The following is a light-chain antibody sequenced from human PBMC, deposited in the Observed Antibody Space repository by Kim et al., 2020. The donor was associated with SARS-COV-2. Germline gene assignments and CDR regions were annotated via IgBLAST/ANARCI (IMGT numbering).Light chain of an antibody. J-gene: IGLJ3*02. V-gene: IGLV3-19*01. CDR1: SLRSYY. CDR3: NSRDSSCNRV. Sequence: SSELTQDPAVSVALGQTVRITCHGDSLRSYYASWYQQKPGQAPVLVIYGKTKRPSVIPDRFSGSSSGNTASLTITGAQAEDEADYYCNSRDSSCNRVFAG. CDR2: GKT.